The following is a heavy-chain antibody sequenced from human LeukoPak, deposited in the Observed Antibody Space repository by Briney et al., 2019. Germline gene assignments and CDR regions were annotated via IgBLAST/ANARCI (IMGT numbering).Heavy chain of an antibody. CDR2: INHSGST. Sequence: PSETLSLTCAVYGGSFSGYYWSWIRQPPGKGLEWIGEINHSGSTNYNPSLKSRVTISVDTSKNQFSLKLSSVTAADTAVYYCARGWKVRQKRGDYYYGMDVWGQGTTVTVSS. D-gene: IGHD3-10*01. J-gene: IGHJ6*02. CDR1: GGSFSGYY. V-gene: IGHV4-34*01. CDR3: ARGWKVRQKRGDYYYGMDV.